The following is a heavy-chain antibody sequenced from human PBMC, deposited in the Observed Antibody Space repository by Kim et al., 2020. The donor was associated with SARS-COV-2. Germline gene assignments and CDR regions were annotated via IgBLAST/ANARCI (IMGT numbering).Heavy chain of an antibody. J-gene: IGHJ4*02. D-gene: IGHD3-22*01. CDR3: AKDSNGQIDY. V-gene: IGHV3-30*18. CDR2: ISYDGSNK. CDR1: GFTFSSYG. Sequence: GSLRLSCAASGFTFSSYGMHWVRQAPGKGLEWVAVISYDGSNKYYADSVKGRFTISRDNSKNTLYLQMNSLRAEDTAVYYCAKDSNGQIDYWGQGTLVTVSS.